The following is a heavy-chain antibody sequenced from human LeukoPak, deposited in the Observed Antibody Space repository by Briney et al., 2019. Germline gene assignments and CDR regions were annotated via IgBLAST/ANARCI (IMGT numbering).Heavy chain of an antibody. Sequence: GASVKVSCKASGYTFTGYYMHWVRQAPGQGLEWMGRINPNSGGTNYAQKFQGRVTMTRDTSISTAYMELSRLKSDDTAVYYCAREGRGILTGYYYWGQGTLVTVSS. V-gene: IGHV1-2*06. D-gene: IGHD3-9*01. CDR3: AREGRGILTGYYY. CDR1: GYTFTGYY. J-gene: IGHJ4*02. CDR2: INPNSGGT.